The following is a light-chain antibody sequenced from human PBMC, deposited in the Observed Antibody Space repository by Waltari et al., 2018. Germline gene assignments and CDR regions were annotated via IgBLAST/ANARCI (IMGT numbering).Light chain of an antibody. J-gene: IGLJ2*01. CDR3: SSYTSRNTVV. V-gene: IGLV2-14*01. CDR2: EVS. CDR1: TTHVGTYNV. Sequence: QSALTQPASVSGSPGQSITISCTGTTTHVGTYNVSSWYQQHPGKVPKLMIYEVSSRPSGVSDRFSGSKSGNTASLTISGLQAEDEADYYCSSYTSRNTVVFGGGTKLTVL.